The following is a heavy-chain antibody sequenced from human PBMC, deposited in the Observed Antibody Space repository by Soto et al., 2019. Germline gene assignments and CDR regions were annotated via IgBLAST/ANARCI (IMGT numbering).Heavy chain of an antibody. CDR1: GFTFSNAW. Sequence: GGSLRLSCAASGFTFSNAWMSWVRHAPGKGLEWVGRIKSKTDGGTTDYAAPVKGRFTISRDDSKNTLYLQMNSLKTEDTAVYYCTTGGAAPTYYYYGMDVWGQGTTVTVSS. CDR2: IKSKTDGGTT. CDR3: TTGGAAPTYYYYGMDV. V-gene: IGHV3-15*01. D-gene: IGHD6-6*01. J-gene: IGHJ6*02.